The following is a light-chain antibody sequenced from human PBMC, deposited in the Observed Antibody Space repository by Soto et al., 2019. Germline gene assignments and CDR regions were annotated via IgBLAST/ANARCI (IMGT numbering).Light chain of an antibody. V-gene: IGLV1-40*01. J-gene: IGLJ1*01. CDR3: QSYDSSLSGWGV. CDR1: SSNIGAGYD. Sequence: QSVLTQPRSVAGAPGQRVTISCTGSSSNIGAGYDVHWYQQLPGTAPKLLIYGNSNRPSGVPDRFSGSKSGTSASLAITGLQAEDEADYYCQSYDSSLSGWGVFGTGTKVTVL. CDR2: GNS.